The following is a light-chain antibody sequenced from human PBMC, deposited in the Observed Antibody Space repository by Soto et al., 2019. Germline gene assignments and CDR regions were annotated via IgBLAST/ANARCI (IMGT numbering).Light chain of an antibody. CDR2: HAS. CDR1: QSISNW. V-gene: IGKV1-5*01. CDR3: QQYNSYS. J-gene: IGKJ1*01. Sequence: DIQMTQSPSTLPPSVGDRVTITCRASQSISNWLAWHQQKPGTAPKVLIYHASNLQSGVPSRFSGSGSGTEFTLTISSMQPDDFATYYCQQYNSYSFGQGTKVDIK.